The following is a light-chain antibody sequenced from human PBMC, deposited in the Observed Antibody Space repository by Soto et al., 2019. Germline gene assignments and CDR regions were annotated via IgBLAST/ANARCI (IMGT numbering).Light chain of an antibody. CDR1: QNINNY. J-gene: IGKJ1*01. CDR3: QQSFSTLWT. CDR2: AAS. Sequence: DIQVTQSPSSLSASVGDRVTITCRASQNINNYLNWYQQKPGKAPKLLIYAASSLQSGVPSRFSGSGSGTDFTLTISSLPPEDFATYYCQQSFSTLWTFGQGTKVEIK. V-gene: IGKV1-39*01.